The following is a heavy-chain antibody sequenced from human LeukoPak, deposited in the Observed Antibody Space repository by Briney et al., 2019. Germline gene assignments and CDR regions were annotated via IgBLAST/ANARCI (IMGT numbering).Heavy chain of an antibody. CDR1: GFTFSKYW. Sequence: PGGSLRLSCAASGFTFSKYWMLWVRQAPGKGLESVSRINNDGTATTYADSVKRRFTVSNANADNTMFLQMNSVRDEDTAVYYCATKQWLAPPPDSWGQGTPVTVSS. J-gene: IGHJ4*02. CDR3: ATKQWLAPPPDS. CDR2: INNDGTAT. D-gene: IGHD6-19*01. V-gene: IGHV3-74*01.